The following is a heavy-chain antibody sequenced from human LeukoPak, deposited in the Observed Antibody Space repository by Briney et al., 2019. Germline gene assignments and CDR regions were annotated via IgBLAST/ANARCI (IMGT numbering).Heavy chain of an antibody. J-gene: IGHJ4*01. Sequence: GRSLRLSCAASGFIFSHYGMHWVRQAPGQGLEWVAVIWSDGSNRFYAGSVKGRFTISRDNSQNTLFLQMNSLRAEDTAMYYCARDAQRGFDYSNSLKYWGHGTLVTVSS. CDR3: ARDAQRGFDYSNSLKY. CDR1: GFIFSHYG. D-gene: IGHD4-11*01. V-gene: IGHV3-33*01. CDR2: IWSDGSNR.